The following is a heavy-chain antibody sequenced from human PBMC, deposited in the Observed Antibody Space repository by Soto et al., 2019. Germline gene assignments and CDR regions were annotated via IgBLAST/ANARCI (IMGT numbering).Heavy chain of an antibody. J-gene: IGHJ6*02. Sequence: RSETLSLTCAVYGGSFSCYCWSWIRQPPGKGLEWIGEINHRGSTNYNPSLKSRVTISVDTSKNQFSLKLSSVTAADTAVYYCAGFARGATKVYYYGMDVWGQGTTVTVSS. CDR3: AGFARGATKVYYYGMDV. V-gene: IGHV4-34*01. D-gene: IGHD1-26*01. CDR2: INHRGST. CDR1: GGSFSCYC.